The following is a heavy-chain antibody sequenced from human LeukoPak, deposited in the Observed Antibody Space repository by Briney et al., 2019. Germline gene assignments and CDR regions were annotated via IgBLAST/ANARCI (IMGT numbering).Heavy chain of an antibody. V-gene: IGHV3-30*03. J-gene: IGHJ3*02. D-gene: IGHD1-26*01. CDR3: ARDSSVGVTWDSVDI. CDR2: ISYDGNNR. CDR1: RSTFSSYG. Sequence: GGSLRLSCAASRSTFSSYGMHWVRQAPGKGLEWVAVISYDGNNRYYANSVKGRFTISRHNSKNTLYLQMNSLRAEDTAVYYCARDSSVGVTWDSVDIWGQGTMVTVSS.